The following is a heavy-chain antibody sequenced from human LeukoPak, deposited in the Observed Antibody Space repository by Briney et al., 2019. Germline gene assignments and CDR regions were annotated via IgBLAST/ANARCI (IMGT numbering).Heavy chain of an antibody. J-gene: IGHJ4*02. D-gene: IGHD2-15*01. Sequence: PSETLSLTCAVYGGSFSGYYWSWIRQPPGKGLEWIGEINHSGSTNYNPSLKSRVTISVETSKNQFSLKLSSVTAADTAVYYCARSSDCSGGSCYSVFDYWGQGTLVTVSS. CDR2: INHSGST. CDR1: GGSFSGYY. CDR3: ARSSDCSGGSCYSVFDY. V-gene: IGHV4-34*01.